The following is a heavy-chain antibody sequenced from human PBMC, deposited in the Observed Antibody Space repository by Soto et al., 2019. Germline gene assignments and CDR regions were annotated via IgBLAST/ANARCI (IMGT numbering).Heavy chain of an antibody. CDR1: GFTFSRYW. J-gene: IGHJ4*02. D-gene: IGHD2-15*01. CDR3: ARDRSEGYCIGTTCSHLGPIDS. V-gene: IGHV3-74*01. Sequence: EVQLVESGGGLVQPGGSLRLSCAASGFTFSRYWMHWVRQGPGGGLEWVSRINGDGSSPSYADSVKGRVTISRDNAKNTLYLQMNSLRVEDTAVYYYARDRSEGYCIGTTCSHLGPIDSWGQGTLVTVAS. CDR2: INGDGSSP.